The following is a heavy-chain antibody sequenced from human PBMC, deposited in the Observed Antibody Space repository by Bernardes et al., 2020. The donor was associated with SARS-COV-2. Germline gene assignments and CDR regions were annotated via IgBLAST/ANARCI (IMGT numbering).Heavy chain of an antibody. D-gene: IGHD3-3*01. CDR2: IYYSGST. Sequence: ETLSLTCTVSGGSISSYYWSWIRQPPGKGLEWIGYIYYSGSTNYNPSLKSRVTISVDTSKNQFSLKLSSVTAADTAVYYCARVELRFLEWPLFDPWGQGTLVTVSS. CDR3: ARVELRFLEWPLFDP. J-gene: IGHJ5*02. CDR1: GGSISSYY. V-gene: IGHV4-59*01.